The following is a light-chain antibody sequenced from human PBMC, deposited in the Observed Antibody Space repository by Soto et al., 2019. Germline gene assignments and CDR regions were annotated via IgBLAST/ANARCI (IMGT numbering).Light chain of an antibody. CDR3: QQYENLPT. J-gene: IGKJ5*01. CDR2: DAS. Sequence: DLQMSQYQSSRSASGRGGVTMTLQASQNINNYLNWYQQKPGRAPKLLIYDASNLEAGVPSRFRGSGSGTDFTFTISRLQPEDIATYYCQQYENLPTFGQGTRLEIK. CDR1: QNINNY. V-gene: IGKV1-33*01.